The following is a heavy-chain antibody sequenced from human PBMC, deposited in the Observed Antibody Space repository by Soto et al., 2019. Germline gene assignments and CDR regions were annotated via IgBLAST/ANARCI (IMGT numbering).Heavy chain of an antibody. CDR3: AKDHRPPPIFGVVITEDYYYYMDV. Sequence: QVQLVESGGGVVQPGRSLRLSCAASGFTFSSYGMHWVRQAPGKGLEWVAVISYDGSNKYYADSVKGRFTISRDNSKNTLYLQMNSLRAEDTAVYYCAKDHRPPPIFGVVITEDYYYYMDVWGKGTTVTVSS. V-gene: IGHV3-30*18. CDR1: GFTFSSYG. D-gene: IGHD3-3*01. J-gene: IGHJ6*03. CDR2: ISYDGSNK.